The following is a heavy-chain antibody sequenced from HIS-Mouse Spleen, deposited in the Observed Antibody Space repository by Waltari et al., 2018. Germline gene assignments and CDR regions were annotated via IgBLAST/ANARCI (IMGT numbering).Heavy chain of an antibody. CDR1: GGSFSGYY. CDR2: INHSGST. CDR3: AGYNWNYGTDY. D-gene: IGHD1-7*01. Sequence: QVQLQQWGAGLLKPSETLSLTCAVYGGSFSGYYWSWIRQPPGKGLEWIGEINHSGSTNYSRSLRGHVTISVDTSKNQFSLKLSSVTAADTAVYYCAGYNWNYGTDYWGQGTLVTVSS. J-gene: IGHJ4*02. V-gene: IGHV4-34*01.